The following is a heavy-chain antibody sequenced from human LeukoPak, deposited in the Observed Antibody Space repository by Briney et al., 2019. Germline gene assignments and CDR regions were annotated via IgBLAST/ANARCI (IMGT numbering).Heavy chain of an antibody. J-gene: IGHJ6*03. CDR2: INHSGST. V-gene: IGHV4-34*01. Sequence: SETLSLTCPVHGGSFSGYYWSWIRQPPGKGLEWMGDINHSGSTNYNPSLKSRVTISVDTSKNQFSLKLSSVTAADTAVYYCARGRKKLRLNYYYMDVWGKGTTVTVSS. CDR3: ARGRKKLRLNYYYMDV. CDR1: GGSFSGYY. D-gene: IGHD1-7*01.